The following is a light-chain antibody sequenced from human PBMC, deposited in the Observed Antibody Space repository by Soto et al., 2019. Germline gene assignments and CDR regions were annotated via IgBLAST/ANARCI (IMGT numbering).Light chain of an antibody. V-gene: IGKV3-20*01. CDR2: GAS. Sequence: EIVLTQSPGTLSLSPGERATLSCRASQSVSSSYLAWYQQKPGQAPRLLIYGASSRATGIPDRFSGSGSGTDFTLTISRLEPEDFAVYYCQQYGSSPPRITFAPGPKVDIK. CDR3: QQYGSSPPRIT. J-gene: IGKJ3*01. CDR1: QSVSSSY.